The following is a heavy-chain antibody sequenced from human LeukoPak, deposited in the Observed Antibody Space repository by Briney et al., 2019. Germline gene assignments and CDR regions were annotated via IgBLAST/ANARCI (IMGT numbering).Heavy chain of an antibody. CDR1: GFTFSNYA. J-gene: IGHJ4*02. CDR2: ISGSDGTT. V-gene: IGHV3-23*01. D-gene: IGHD1-14*01. Sequence: GGSLRLSCAAPGFTFSNYAMSWVRQAPGKGLEWVSGISGSDGTTYYADSVKGRFTISRDNSKNTLYLQMNGLRAEDTAVYYCAKDSAEKYDDYWGQGTLVTVSS. CDR3: AKDSAEKYDDY.